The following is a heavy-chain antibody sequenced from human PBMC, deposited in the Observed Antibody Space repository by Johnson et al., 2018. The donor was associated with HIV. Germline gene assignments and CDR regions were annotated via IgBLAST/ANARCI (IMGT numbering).Heavy chain of an antibody. Sequence: QVQLVESGGGVVQPGGSLRLPCAASGFTFSIYDIQWVRQAPGKGLEWVAYIRSAGSDKKYVDSVKGRFTISRDNSKNTVYLQLNSLRDEDTSVYYCTIWRWGWACQEDLDIWGPGTMVTVSS. D-gene: IGHD5-24*01. CDR2: IRSAGSDK. CDR1: GFTFSIYD. CDR3: TIWRWGWACQEDLDI. V-gene: IGHV3-30*02. J-gene: IGHJ3*02.